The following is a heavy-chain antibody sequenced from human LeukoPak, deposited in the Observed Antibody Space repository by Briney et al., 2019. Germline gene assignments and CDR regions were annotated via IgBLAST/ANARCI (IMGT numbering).Heavy chain of an antibody. V-gene: IGHV4-59*01. Sequence: SETLSLTLSLVGASIIDYCWGFVRQPPGKGLEWIGYIYYSGSTNYNPSLKSRVTISVDTSKNQFSLKLNSVTAADTAVYYCAKKVYGTTSLSYYYGMDVWGQGTTVTVSS. J-gene: IGHJ6*02. CDR2: IYYSGST. CDR1: GASIIDYC. D-gene: IGHD2-2*01. CDR3: AKKVYGTTSLSYYYGMDV.